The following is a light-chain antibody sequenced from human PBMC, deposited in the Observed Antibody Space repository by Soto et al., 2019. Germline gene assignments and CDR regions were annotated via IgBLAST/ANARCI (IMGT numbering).Light chain of an antibody. J-gene: IGKJ4*01. CDR3: MQTLQTPLT. Sequence: DIVMTQSPLSLPVTPGEPASISCRSSQSLLHSNGYNYLDWYLQKPGQPPQLLIYLGSNRASGVPDRFSVSGSGTDFTLSISSVEAEDVGVYYCMQTLQTPLTFGGGTKVDIK. CDR2: LGS. CDR1: QSLLHSNGYNY. V-gene: IGKV2-28*01.